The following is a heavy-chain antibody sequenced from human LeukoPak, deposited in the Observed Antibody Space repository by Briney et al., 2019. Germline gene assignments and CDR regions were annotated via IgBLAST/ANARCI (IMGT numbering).Heavy chain of an antibody. V-gene: IGHV1-2*02. CDR1: GYTFTGYY. Sequence: VASVKVSCKASGYTFTGYYMHWVRQAPGQGLEWMGWINPNSGGTNYAQKFQGRVTMTRDTSIRTAYMELSRLRSDDTAVYYCARINYDSSGAKYYFDYWGQGTLVTVSS. J-gene: IGHJ4*02. D-gene: IGHD3-22*01. CDR3: ARINYDSSGAKYYFDY. CDR2: INPNSGGT.